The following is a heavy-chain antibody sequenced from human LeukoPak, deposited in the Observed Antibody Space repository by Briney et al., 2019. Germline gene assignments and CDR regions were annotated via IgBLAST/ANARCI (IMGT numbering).Heavy chain of an antibody. CDR1: GGSISSGGYS. J-gene: IGHJ4*02. D-gene: IGHD3-22*01. CDR3: ARVNYYYDSSGPLDY. Sequence: SETLSLTCAVSGGSISSGGYSWSWIRQPPGKGLEWIGYIYYSGSTYYNPSLKSRVTISVDTSKNQFSLKLSSVTAADTAVYYCARVNYYYDSSGPLDYWGQGTLVTVSS. CDR2: IYYSGST. V-gene: IGHV4-30-4*07.